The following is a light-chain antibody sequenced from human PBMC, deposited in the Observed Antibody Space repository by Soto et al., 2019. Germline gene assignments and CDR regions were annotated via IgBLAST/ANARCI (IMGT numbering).Light chain of an antibody. CDR1: QSLNRD. CDR3: RQYDDWPS. CDR2: GAS. V-gene: IGKV3-15*01. Sequence: EIVMTQSPSTLSVSPGERATLSCRASQSLNRDLAWYQQRPGQSPRLLIFGASIRADGIPARFSGSGSGTEFTLTIDSLQSEDFAVYYCRQYDDWPSFGQGTKVDIK. J-gene: IGKJ1*01.